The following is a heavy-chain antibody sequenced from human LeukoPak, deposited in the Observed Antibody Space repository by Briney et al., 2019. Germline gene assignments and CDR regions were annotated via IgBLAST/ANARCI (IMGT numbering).Heavy chain of an antibody. CDR3: ARDPTVRIAAPTLNFVGEVDP. Sequence: ASVKVSCKASGYTFTGYYMHWVRQAPGQGLEWMGWINPNSGGTNYAQKFQGRVTMTRDTSISTAYMELSRLRSDDTAVYYCARDPTVRIAAPTLNFVGEVDPWGQGTLVTVSS. CDR1: GYTFTGYY. D-gene: IGHD6-6*01. CDR2: INPNSGGT. J-gene: IGHJ5*02. V-gene: IGHV1-2*02.